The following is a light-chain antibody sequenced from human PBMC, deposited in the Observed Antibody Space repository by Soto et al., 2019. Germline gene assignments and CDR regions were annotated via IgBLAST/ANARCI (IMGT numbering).Light chain of an antibody. V-gene: IGLV2-8*01. CDR2: EVS. CDR1: SSDVGGYNY. Sequence: QPVLTQPPSASGSPGQSVTISCTGTSSDVGGYNYVSWYQQHPGKAPKLMIYEVSKRPSGVPDRFSGSKSGNTASLTVSGLQAEDEVDYYCSSYAGSNNYVVFGGGTKLTVL. CDR3: SSYAGSNNYVV. J-gene: IGLJ2*01.